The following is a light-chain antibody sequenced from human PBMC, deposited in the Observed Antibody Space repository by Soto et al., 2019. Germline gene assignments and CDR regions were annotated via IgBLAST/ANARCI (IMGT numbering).Light chain of an antibody. V-gene: IGKV3-15*01. CDR2: GAY. Sequence: EIVMTQSPATLSVSPGERATLSCRASQSVRSNLAWYQQKPGQAPTLLIYGAYARATGIPARFSGSGSGTEFTLTISSLQSEDFAVYYCQHYNNWPFTFGQGTKLEI. CDR1: QSVRSN. CDR3: QHYNNWPFT. J-gene: IGKJ2*01.